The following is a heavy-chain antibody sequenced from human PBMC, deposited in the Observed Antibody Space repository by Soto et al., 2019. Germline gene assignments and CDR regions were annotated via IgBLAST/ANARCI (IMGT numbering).Heavy chain of an antibody. CDR3: TTDSYSTIIIVRFDY. D-gene: IGHD3-22*01. CDR2: VRSKTHGGTT. CDR1: GFTFSNAW. Sequence: GGSLRLSCAASGFTFSNAWINWVRQAPVKGLEWVGRVRSKTHGGTTEYAEPVKGRFAISRDDSNNMVYLQMNSLKIEDTAVYYCTTDSYSTIIIVRFDYWGHGTLVTVSS. J-gene: IGHJ4*01. V-gene: IGHV3-15*07.